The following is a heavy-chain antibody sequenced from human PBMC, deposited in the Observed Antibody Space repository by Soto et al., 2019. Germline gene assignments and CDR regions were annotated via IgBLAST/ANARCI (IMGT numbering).Heavy chain of an antibody. D-gene: IGHD2-15*01. CDR2: IWYDGSNK. Sequence: GGSLRLSCAASGFTFSSYGMHWVRQAPGKGLEWVAVIWYDGSNKYYADSVKGRFTISRDNSKNTLYLQMNSLRAEDTAVYYCARVISPLGYCSGGSCYSFRYWGQGTLVTV. CDR3: ARVISPLGYCSGGSCYSFRY. V-gene: IGHV3-33*01. J-gene: IGHJ4*02. CDR1: GFTFSSYG.